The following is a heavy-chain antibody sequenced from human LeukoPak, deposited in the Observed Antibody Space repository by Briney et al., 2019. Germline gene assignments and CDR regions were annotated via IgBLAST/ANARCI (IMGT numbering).Heavy chain of an antibody. D-gene: IGHD2-2*01. V-gene: IGHV1-2*02. CDR2: INPDSGGT. Sequence: AAVKVSRKASVYTFTVYYMRWVRQAPGQGLGWMGWINPDSGGTNYAQTFQGRVTMTRDTSISTAYMELCRLRSGDTAGFYCARERGGGYCSSTSCYGYKWFYPWGQGTPVTVSS. CDR1: VYTFTVYY. J-gene: IGHJ5*02. CDR3: ARERGGGYCSSTSCYGYKWFYP.